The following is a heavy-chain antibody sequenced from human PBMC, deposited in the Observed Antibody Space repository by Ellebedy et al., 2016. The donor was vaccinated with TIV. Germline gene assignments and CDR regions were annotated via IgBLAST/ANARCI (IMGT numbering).Heavy chain of an antibody. CDR1: GYSISSGYY. Sequence: SETLSLTCTVSGYSISSGYYWSWIRQPPGKGLEWIGEINHSGSTNYNPSLKSRVTISVDTSKNQFSLKLSSVTAVDTAVYYCARGRPDTAMVNDWGQGTLVTVSS. D-gene: IGHD5-18*01. CDR3: ARGRPDTAMVND. J-gene: IGHJ4*02. V-gene: IGHV4-38-2*02. CDR2: INHSGST.